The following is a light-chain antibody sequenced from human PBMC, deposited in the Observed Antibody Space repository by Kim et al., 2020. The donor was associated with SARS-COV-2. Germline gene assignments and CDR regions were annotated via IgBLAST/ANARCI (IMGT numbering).Light chain of an antibody. J-gene: IGKJ4*01. Sequence: SGSVGDRVTITCQASQDISNYLNWYQQKPGKAPKLLIYDASNLETGVPSRFSGSGSGTDFTFTISSLQPEDIATYYCQQYDNPLTFGGGTKVDIK. CDR3: QQYDNPLT. V-gene: IGKV1-33*01. CDR2: DAS. CDR1: QDISNY.